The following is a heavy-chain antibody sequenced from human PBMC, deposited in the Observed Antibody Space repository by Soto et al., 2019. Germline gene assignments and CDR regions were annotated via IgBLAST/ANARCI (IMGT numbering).Heavy chain of an antibody. CDR3: ARGFGRFNY. V-gene: IGHV3-48*03. Sequence: EVQLLESGGGLVQPGGSLRLSCGVSGFTFNDFEMNWVRQAPGKGLEWLTYIDGSGTTKKYADSVRGRFTISRDNPNNSLFLQMSSLSAADTAIYYWARGFGRFNYWGQGTLVSVSS. CDR2: IDGSGTTK. CDR1: GFTFNDFE. J-gene: IGHJ4*02. D-gene: IGHD3-10*01.